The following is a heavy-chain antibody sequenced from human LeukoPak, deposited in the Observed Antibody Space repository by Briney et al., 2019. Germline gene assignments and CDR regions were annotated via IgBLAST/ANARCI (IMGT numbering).Heavy chain of an antibody. Sequence: PETLSLTCTVSGGSISSSSYYWGWIRQPPGKGLEWIGSIYYSGSTYYNPSLKSRVTISVDTSKNQFSLKLSSVTAADTAVYYCARRDYDFWSGPANNFDYWGQGTLVTVSS. D-gene: IGHD3-3*01. CDR1: GGSISSSSYY. J-gene: IGHJ4*02. CDR2: IYYSGST. CDR3: ARRDYDFWSGPANNFDY. V-gene: IGHV4-39*01.